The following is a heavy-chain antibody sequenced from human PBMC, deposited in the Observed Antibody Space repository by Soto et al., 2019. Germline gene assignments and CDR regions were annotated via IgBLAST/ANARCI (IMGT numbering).Heavy chain of an antibody. V-gene: IGHV3-48*03. Sequence: EVQLEESGGGLVQPGGSLRLSCAASGFTFSSYEMNWVRQVPGKGLQWVSYIGTSETIRYYADSVKGQFTISRDNANTSLHLHRNSPRAADTAIYYCAREPLTPFGGVRDNVHSGIAVWGPGTTVTVSS. J-gene: IGHJ6*02. D-gene: IGHD3-3*01. CDR2: IGTSETIR. CDR3: AREPLTPFGGVRDNVHSGIAV. CDR1: GFTFSSYE.